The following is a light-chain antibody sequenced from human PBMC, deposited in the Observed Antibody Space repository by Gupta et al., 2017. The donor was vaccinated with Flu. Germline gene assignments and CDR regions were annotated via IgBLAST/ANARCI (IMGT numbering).Light chain of an antibody. V-gene: IGLV2-14*03. J-gene: IGLJ2*01. Sequence: MIYDDSSRPSGVSNRFSGSKSGNTASLTISGLQAEDEADYYCCAYTSSTLVVLFGGGTKLTVL. CDR2: DDS. CDR3: CAYTSSTLVVL.